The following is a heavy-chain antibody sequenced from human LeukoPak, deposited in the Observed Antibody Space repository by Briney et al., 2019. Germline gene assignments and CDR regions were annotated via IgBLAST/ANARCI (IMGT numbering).Heavy chain of an antibody. CDR2: ISYDGSNK. CDR3: ARDISPRYYYGSGGSY. D-gene: IGHD3-10*01. J-gene: IGHJ4*02. Sequence: GGSLRLSCAASGFTFSSYAMHWVRQAPGKGLEWVAVISYDGSNKYYADSVKGRFTISRDNSKNTLYLQMNSLRAEDTAVYYCARDISPRYYYGSGGSYWGQGTLVTVPS. CDR1: GFTFSSYA. V-gene: IGHV3-30*04.